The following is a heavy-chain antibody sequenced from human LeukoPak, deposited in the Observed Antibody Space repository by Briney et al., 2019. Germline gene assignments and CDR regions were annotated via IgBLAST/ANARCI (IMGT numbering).Heavy chain of an antibody. CDR2: ISYDGSNK. V-gene: IGHV3-30*18. D-gene: IGHD1-1*01. J-gene: IGHJ4*02. Sequence: GGSLRLSCAASGFTFSSFGMHWVRQAPGKGLEWVTFISYDGSNKYYADSVKGRFTISRDNSKNSLFVQMNSLRAEDTAVYFCAKSRSGSANWALQIFDNWGQGTLVTVSS. CDR1: GFTFSSFG. CDR3: AKSRSGSANWALQIFDN.